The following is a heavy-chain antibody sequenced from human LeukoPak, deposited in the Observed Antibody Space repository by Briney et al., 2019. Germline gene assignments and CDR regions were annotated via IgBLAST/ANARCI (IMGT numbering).Heavy chain of an antibody. Sequence: SETLSLTCTVSGGSISSGGYYWSWIRQPPGKGLEWIGYIYHSGSTYYNPSLKSRVTISVDRSKNQFSLKLSSVTAADTAVYYCARTLYYYGSGSAFDYWGQGTLVTVSS. J-gene: IGHJ4*02. D-gene: IGHD3-10*01. CDR1: GGSISSGGYY. V-gene: IGHV4-30-2*01. CDR2: IYHSGST. CDR3: ARTLYYYGSGSAFDY.